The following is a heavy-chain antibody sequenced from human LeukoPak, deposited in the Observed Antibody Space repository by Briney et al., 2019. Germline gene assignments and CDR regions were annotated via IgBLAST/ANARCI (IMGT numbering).Heavy chain of an antibody. J-gene: IGHJ6*02. CDR1: GGTFSSYA. Sequence: SVKVSCKASGGTFSSYAISWVRQAPGQGLEWMGGIIPIFGTANYAQKFQGRVTITADESTSTAYMELSSLRSEDTAVYYCASIIAAAGTGPTGYGMDVWGQGTTVTVSS. V-gene: IGHV1-69*13. CDR3: ASIIAAAGTGPTGYGMDV. CDR2: IIPIFGTA. D-gene: IGHD6-13*01.